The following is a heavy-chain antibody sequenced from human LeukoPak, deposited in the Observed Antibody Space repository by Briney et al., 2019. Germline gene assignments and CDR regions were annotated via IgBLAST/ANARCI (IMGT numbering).Heavy chain of an antibody. D-gene: IGHD6-13*01. CDR3: ARGRVSSSTWYSTYYYHFYMDV. CDR2: INHSGST. V-gene: IGHV4-34*01. J-gene: IGHJ6*03. Sequence: SETLSLTCAVYGGSFSGYYWSWIRQPPGKGLEWIGEINHSGSTNYNPSLKSRVTISVDTSKNQFSLKLSSATAADTAVYFCARGRVSSSTWYSTYYYHFYMDVWGKGTTVTVSS. CDR1: GGSFSGYY.